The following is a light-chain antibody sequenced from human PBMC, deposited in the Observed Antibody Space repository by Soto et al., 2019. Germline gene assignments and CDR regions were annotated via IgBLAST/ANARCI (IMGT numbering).Light chain of an antibody. V-gene: IGLV2-14*01. CDR3: SSYTSSNSWV. CDR1: SSDVGGYNY. Sequence: QSALTQPASVSGSPGQSITISCTGTSSDVGGYNYVSWYQQHPGKAPKLMIYEVSNRPSGVSNRFSGSKSGNTASLTISGLQAEDEADYYCSSYTSSNSWVFGTGTKVTVL. J-gene: IGLJ1*01. CDR2: EVS.